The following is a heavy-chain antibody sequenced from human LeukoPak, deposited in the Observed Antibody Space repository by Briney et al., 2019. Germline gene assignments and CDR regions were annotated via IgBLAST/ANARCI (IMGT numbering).Heavy chain of an antibody. CDR2: TSPYNGNT. V-gene: IGHV1-18*01. CDR1: NYTFTNYG. D-gene: IGHD7-27*01. CDR3: ARTNWGNWHLDL. J-gene: IGHJ2*01. Sequence: ASVKVSCKASNYTFTNYGITWVRQAPGQGLEWIGWTSPYNGNTNYAQKLQDRVTMTSDPSTSTAYMDLKGLKSDATAIYFCARTNWGNWHLDLWGRGTPVAVSS.